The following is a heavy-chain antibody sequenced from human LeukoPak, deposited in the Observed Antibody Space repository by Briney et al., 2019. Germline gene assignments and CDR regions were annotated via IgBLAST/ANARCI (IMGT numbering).Heavy chain of an antibody. V-gene: IGHV3-11*01. D-gene: IGHD5-12*01. CDR3: AKALATSY. Sequence: GGSLRLSCAASGFTFTDYYMGWLRQAPGKGLEWVSYISLSGTSIYYADSVKGRFTISRDNSKNTLYLQMNSLRAEDTAVYYCAKALATSYWGQGTLVTVSS. CDR1: GFTFTDYY. CDR2: ISLSGTSI. J-gene: IGHJ4*02.